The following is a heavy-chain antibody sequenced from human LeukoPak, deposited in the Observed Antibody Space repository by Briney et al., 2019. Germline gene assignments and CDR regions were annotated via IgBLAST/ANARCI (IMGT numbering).Heavy chain of an antibody. Sequence: SETLSLTCSVSGGSISSNTYYWGWIRQPPGKGLEWIGSMYYSGSGTTYYNPSLKSRVIISVDTSKNQFSLKLSSVTAADTAVYFCARGPYSYDSSGAFDIWGQGTMVTVSS. CDR3: ARGPYSYDSSGAFDI. CDR1: GGSISSNTYY. CDR2: MYYSGSGTT. D-gene: IGHD3-22*01. V-gene: IGHV4-39*07. J-gene: IGHJ3*02.